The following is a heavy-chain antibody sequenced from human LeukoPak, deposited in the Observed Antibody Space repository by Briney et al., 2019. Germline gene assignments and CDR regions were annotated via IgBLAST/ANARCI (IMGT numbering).Heavy chain of an antibody. D-gene: IGHD3-22*01. CDR3: ARVWDSSGYLDY. J-gene: IGHJ4*02. CDR2: ISAYNGNT. CDR1: GYTFTSYG. Sequence: GASVKVSCKSSGYTFTSYGISWLRQAPAQGLEWMGWISAYNGNTNYAQKLQGRVTMTTDTSTSTAYMELRSLRSDDTAVYYCARVWDSSGYLDYWGQGTLVSVSS. V-gene: IGHV1-18*01.